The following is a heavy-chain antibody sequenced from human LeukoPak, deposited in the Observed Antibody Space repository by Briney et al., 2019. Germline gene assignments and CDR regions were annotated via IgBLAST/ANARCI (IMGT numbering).Heavy chain of an antibody. CDR2: TKEDGGEK. V-gene: IGHV3-7*01. J-gene: IGHJ6*03. CDR3: ARDTSIVDPAGYMDV. Sequence: GGSLRLSCAASGFTFSTYWMSWVRQAPGKGLEWVANTKEDGGEKYYVDSVKGRFTISRDNAENSLYLQMNSLRSEDTAVYSCARDTSIVDPAGYMDVWGKGTTVTVSS. CDR1: GFTFSTYW. D-gene: IGHD6-6*01.